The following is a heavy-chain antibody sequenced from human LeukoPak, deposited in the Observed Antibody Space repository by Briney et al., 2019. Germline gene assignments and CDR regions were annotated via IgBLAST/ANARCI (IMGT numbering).Heavy chain of an antibody. Sequence: ASVKVSCKASGYTFSNNAMNWVRQAPGQGLEWMGWINTNTGYPTYAQGFTGRFVFSLDTSVSTAYLQISSLKAEDTAVYYCARGLRVDCGRDCTVYWGQGTLVTVSS. V-gene: IGHV7-4-1*02. CDR3: ARGLRVDCGRDCTVY. CDR2: INTNTGYP. D-gene: IGHD2-21*02. J-gene: IGHJ4*02. CDR1: GYTFSNNA.